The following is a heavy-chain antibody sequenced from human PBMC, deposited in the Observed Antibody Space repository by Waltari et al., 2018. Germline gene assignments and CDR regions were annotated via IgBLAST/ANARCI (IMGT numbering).Heavy chain of an antibody. V-gene: IGHV3-23*01. Sequence: EVQLLESGGGLVQPGGSLRLSCAASGFTFSSYAMSWVRQAPGKGLEWVSAISGSGGSTYYADSVKGRFTISRDNSKNTLYLQMNSLRAEDTAVYYCARLRLVRGVIDYWGQGTLVTVSS. CDR1: GFTFSSYA. D-gene: IGHD3-10*01. J-gene: IGHJ4*02. CDR3: ARLRLVRGVIDY. CDR2: ISGSGGST.